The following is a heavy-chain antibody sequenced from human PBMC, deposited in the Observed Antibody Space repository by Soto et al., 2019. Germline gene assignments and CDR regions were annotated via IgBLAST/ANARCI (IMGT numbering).Heavy chain of an antibody. CDR2: IKQDGSER. J-gene: IGHJ4*02. V-gene: IGHV3-7*01. D-gene: IGHD3-10*01. CDR3: ARDQSYGSGSSVY. CDR1: GFTFSDFG. Sequence: GGSLRLSCAASGFTFSDFGMHWVRQAPGKGLEWVANIKQDGSERYYVDSVKGRFTISRDNAKNSMYLQMNSLRAEDTAVYYCARDQSYGSGSSVYWGQGTLVTVSS.